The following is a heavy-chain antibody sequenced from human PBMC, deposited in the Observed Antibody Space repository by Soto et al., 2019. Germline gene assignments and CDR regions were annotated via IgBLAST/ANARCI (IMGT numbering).Heavy chain of an antibody. D-gene: IGHD5-18*01. CDR2: IYYSGSS. CDR1: GGSVSSGSYY. CDR3: ARGVPYSYGYVSWFDP. J-gene: IGHJ5*02. V-gene: IGHV4-61*01. Sequence: QVQLQESGPGLVKPSETLSLTCTVSGGSVSSGSYYWRWLRQPPGKGLEWIGYIYYSGSSNYNPSLKSRVTISVDTSKNQFSLKLSSVTAADTAVYYCARGVPYSYGYVSWFDPWGQGNLVTVSS.